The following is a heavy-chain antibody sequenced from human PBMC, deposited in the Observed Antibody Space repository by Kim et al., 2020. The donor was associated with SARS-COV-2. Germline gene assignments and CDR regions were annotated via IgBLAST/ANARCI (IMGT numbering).Heavy chain of an antibody. D-gene: IGHD6-6*01. Sequence: GGSLRLSCAASGFTVSSNYMHWVRQAPGKGLEWVSVIHSRGSTHYAESVKGRFTISRDNSKNTVYLQMNSLRDEDTAVYYCGRDRLNDYGMDVWGQGTTVTVSS. J-gene: IGHJ6*02. CDR2: IHSRGST. CDR1: GFTVSSNY. V-gene: IGHV3-66*01. CDR3: GRDRLNDYGMDV.